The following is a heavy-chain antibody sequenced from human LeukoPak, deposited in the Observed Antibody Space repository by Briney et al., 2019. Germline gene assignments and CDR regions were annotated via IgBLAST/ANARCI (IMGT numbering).Heavy chain of an antibody. CDR3: ARWSRNADY. V-gene: IGHV1-8*01. Sequence: GASVKVSCTASGYTFASYDINWVRQATGQGLEWMGWISPNSGNTAYAQKFQGRVTMTRNTSTGTAYMEVSSLRSEDTGVYFCARWSRNADYWGQGTLVTVSS. J-gene: IGHJ4*02. D-gene: IGHD3-3*01. CDR1: GYTFASYD. CDR2: ISPNSGNT.